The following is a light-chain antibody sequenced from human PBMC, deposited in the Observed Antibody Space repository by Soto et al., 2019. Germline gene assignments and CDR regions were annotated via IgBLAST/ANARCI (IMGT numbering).Light chain of an antibody. CDR3: NSYTSTNTLV. V-gene: IGLV2-14*03. J-gene: IGLJ2*01. CDR2: DVT. Sequence: QSVLTQPASVSESPGQSITISCTGTSSDVGGYNHVSWYQQHPGKAPKLMIYDVTDQPSGVSNRFSGSKSGNTASLAISGLQAEDEADYYCNSYTSTNTLVFGGGTKVTVL. CDR1: SSDVGGYNH.